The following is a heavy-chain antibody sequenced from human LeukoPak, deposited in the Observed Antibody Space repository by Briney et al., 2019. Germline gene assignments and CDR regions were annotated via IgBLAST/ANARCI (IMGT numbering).Heavy chain of an antibody. D-gene: IGHD5-18*01. V-gene: IGHV3-23*01. J-gene: IGHJ4*02. CDR3: AKELIRGYSYGYADQ. Sequence: GGSLRLSCAASGFSFSTYTMAWVRQAPGQGLEWVSAISARGDNSWYADSVKGRFTISRDNSNNTLYLQMNSLRAEDTAVYFCAKELIRGYSYGYADQWGQGTLVTISS. CDR2: ISARGDNS. CDR1: GFSFSTYT.